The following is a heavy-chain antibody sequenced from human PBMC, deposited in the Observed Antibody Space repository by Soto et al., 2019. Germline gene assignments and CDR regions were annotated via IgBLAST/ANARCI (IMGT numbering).Heavy chain of an antibody. V-gene: IGHV3-9*01. J-gene: IGHJ3*02. CDR3: AKDSIRRSFSRSSTRARDAFDI. CDR1: GFTFEDYA. D-gene: IGHD6-6*01. Sequence: GGSLRLSCAVSGFTFEDYAMHWVRQAPGKGLEWVSGISWDSRSVAYADSVKGRFTISRDNAENSLHLQMNSLRAEDTAVYYCAKDSIRRSFSRSSTRARDAFDIWGQGTMVTVSS. CDR2: ISWDSRSV.